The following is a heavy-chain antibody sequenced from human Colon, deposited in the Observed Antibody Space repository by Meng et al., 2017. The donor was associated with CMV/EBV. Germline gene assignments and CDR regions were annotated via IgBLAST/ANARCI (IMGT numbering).Heavy chain of an antibody. CDR3: ARSGTGGYDSVRAFDL. V-gene: IGHV4-39*07. CDR2: IYYTGST. D-gene: IGHD5-12*01. CDR1: GGSISTNPHF. Sequence: SETLSLTCTVSGGSISTNPHFWDWIRQPPGQGLEWFASIYYTGSTSFNPSRNSRVTISIDTSKNLFSLKLASVTAADTAVYYCARSGTGGYDSVRAFDLWGPGTLVTVSS. J-gene: IGHJ3*01.